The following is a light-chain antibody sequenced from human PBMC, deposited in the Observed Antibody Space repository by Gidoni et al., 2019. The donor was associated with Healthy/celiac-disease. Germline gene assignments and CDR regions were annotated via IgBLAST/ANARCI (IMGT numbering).Light chain of an antibody. CDR3: QAWDSSTAV. Sequence: YKLPQPPPLSVSPGQTASITCSGDKLGDKYACWYQQKPGQSPVLVIYQDSKRPSGIPERFSGSNSGNTATLTISGTQAMDEADYYCQAWDSSTAVFGGGTKLTVL. CDR1: KLGDKY. V-gene: IGLV3-1*01. CDR2: QDS. J-gene: IGLJ2*01.